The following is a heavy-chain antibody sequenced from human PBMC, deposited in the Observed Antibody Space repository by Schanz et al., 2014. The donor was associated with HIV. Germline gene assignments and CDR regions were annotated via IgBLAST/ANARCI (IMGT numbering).Heavy chain of an antibody. CDR1: GFTFSSYW. D-gene: IGHD6-13*01. V-gene: IGHV3-74*01. CDR3: RVFMGAFDV. Sequence: EVQVVESGGGFVQPGGSLRLSCVASGFTFSSYWMHWVRQGPEKGLAWVSYITPDGTITYADSVKGRFTTSRDSSKNTLYLQMNSLRVEDTAIYYCRVFMGAFDVWGQGTMVTVSS. CDR2: ITPDGTIT. J-gene: IGHJ3*01.